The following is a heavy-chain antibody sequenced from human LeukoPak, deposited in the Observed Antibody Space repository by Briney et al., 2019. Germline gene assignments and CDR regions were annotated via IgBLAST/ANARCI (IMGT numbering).Heavy chain of an antibody. CDR1: GGSISSYY. CDR2: IYTSGST. D-gene: IGHD2-15*01. CDR3: ARVPSRYCSGGSCSSDGYNPFDY. J-gene: IGHJ4*02. V-gene: IGHV4-4*07. Sequence: RTSETLSLTCTVSGGSISSYYWSWIRQPAGKGLEWIGRIYTSGSTNYNPSLKSRVTMSVDTSKNQFSLKLSSVTAADTAVYYCARVPSRYCSGGSCSSDGYNPFDYRGQGTLVTVSS.